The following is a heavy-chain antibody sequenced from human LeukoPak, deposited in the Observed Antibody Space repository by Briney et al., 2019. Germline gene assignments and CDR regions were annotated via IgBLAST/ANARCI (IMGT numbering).Heavy chain of an antibody. D-gene: IGHD3-22*01. CDR1: GGSISSSSCY. Sequence: SETLSLTCTVSGGSISSSSCYWGWIRQPPGKGLEWIGSIYYRGNTYYNPSLQSRVTISVDTSKNQFSLRLSSVTAADTAVYYCARDGHSSGYFDYWGQGTLVTVSS. J-gene: IGHJ4*02. V-gene: IGHV4-39*07. CDR3: ARDGHSSGYFDY. CDR2: IYYRGNT.